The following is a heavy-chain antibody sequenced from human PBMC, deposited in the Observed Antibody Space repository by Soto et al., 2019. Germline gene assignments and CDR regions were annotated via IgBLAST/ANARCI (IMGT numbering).Heavy chain of an antibody. CDR1: GFRFSSSW. CDR3: ASWADAADEDYFHH. J-gene: IGHJ1*01. Sequence: EVQLVESGGGLVQPGGSLRLSCAGSGFRFSSSWMSWIRQAPGKGLEWVAHINQGGSQKYYVDSAKGRFTISRDNAKTSLYLQMKNLRAEDTATYYCASWADAADEDYFHHWGQGTLVTVSS. V-gene: IGHV3-7*03. CDR2: INQGGSQK. D-gene: IGHD3-16*01.